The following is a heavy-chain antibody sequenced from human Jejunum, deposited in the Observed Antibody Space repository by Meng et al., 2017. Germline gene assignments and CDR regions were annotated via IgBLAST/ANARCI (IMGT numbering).Heavy chain of an antibody. CDR2: ISTSSTFI. CDR1: GFTFSSHS. D-gene: IGHD4-17*01. CDR3: ARGDTVTAFDS. Sequence: GGSLRLSCAASGFTFSSHSMNWVRQAPGKGLEWVSSISTSSTFIHYADSLKDRFTISRDNAKDSLYLQMNSLRAEDTAVYYCARGDTVTAFDSWGQGTRVTGSS. V-gene: IGHV3-21*01. J-gene: IGHJ4*02.